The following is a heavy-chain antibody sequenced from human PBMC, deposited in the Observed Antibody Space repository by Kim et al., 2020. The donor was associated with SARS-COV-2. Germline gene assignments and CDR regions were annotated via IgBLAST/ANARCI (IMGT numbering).Heavy chain of an antibody. V-gene: IGHV4-61*07. Sequence: PRESRVTVSLDTSKNQFPLTLSSVAAADTAVYYCARPSAYDNDAFDIWGQGTMVTVSS. J-gene: IGHJ3*02. CDR3: ARPSAYDNDAFDI. D-gene: IGHD3-9*01.